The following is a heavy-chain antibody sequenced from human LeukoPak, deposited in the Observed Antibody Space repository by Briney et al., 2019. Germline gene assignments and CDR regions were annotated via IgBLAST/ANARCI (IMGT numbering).Heavy chain of an antibody. CDR1: GFTFSSYW. J-gene: IGHJ4*02. Sequence: GGSLRLSCPASGFTFSSYWMSWVRQAPGKGLNWVANIKQDGSEKYYVDSVKGRFTISRDNAKNSLYLQMNSLRAEDTAVYYCATSLGINTAMVFDYWGQGTLVTVSS. CDR3: ATSLGINTAMVFDY. V-gene: IGHV3-7*01. CDR2: IKQDGSEK. D-gene: IGHD5-18*01.